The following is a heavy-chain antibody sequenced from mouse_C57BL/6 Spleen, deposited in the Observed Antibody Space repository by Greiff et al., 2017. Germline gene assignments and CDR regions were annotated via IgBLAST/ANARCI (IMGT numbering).Heavy chain of an antibody. CDR3: AREDYGRPFAY. Sequence: VLLVESGAELVKPGASVKISCKASGYAFSSYWMNWVKQRPGKGLEWIGQIYPGDGDTNYNGKFKGKATLTADKSSSTAYMQLSSLTSEDSAVYFCAREDYGRPFAYWGQGTLVTVSA. CDR1: GYAFSSYW. J-gene: IGHJ3*01. CDR2: IYPGDGDT. V-gene: IGHV1-80*01. D-gene: IGHD1-1*01.